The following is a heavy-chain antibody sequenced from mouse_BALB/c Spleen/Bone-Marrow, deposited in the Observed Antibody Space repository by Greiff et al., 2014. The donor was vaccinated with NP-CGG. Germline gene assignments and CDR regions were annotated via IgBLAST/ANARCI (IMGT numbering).Heavy chain of an antibody. CDR2: ISSGSGTI. Sequence: EVKLVESGGGLVQPGGSRKLSCAASGFTFSSFGMHWVRQAPERGLEWVAYISSGSGTIFYADTVMGRFTISRDNPKNTLFLQMTSLRSEATAKYECTEGWNWEDFDYWGQGTTLTVSS. V-gene: IGHV5-17*02. D-gene: IGHD4-1*01. J-gene: IGHJ2*01. CDR3: TEGWNWEDFDY. CDR1: GFTFSSFG.